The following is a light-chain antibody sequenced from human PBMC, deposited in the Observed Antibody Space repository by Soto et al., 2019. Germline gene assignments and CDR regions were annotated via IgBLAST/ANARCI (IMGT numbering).Light chain of an antibody. J-gene: IGKJ5*01. Sequence: DIQVTISVSSLSASVGERVTITCQASQDITNYLNGYQLKPGKAPKLLIYDASNLETGVPSRFSGSGSGTDFTFTISSLQPEDIATYYCQQYNNLPTFGHGTRLENK. V-gene: IGKV1-33*01. CDR1: QDITNY. CDR2: DAS. CDR3: QQYNNLPT.